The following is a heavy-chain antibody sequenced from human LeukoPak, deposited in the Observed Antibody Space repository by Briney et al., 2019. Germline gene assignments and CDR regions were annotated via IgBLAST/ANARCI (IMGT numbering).Heavy chain of an antibody. CDR3: ARDLRNSSGSRRGAFGI. J-gene: IGHJ3*02. CDR1: GGSISNNY. Sequence: SETLSLTCTVSGGSISNNYWGWIRQPPGKGLEWIGYIYYSGSTNYKPSLKSRVTISVDTSKNQFPLKLSSVTAADTAVYYCARDLRNSSGSRRGAFGIWGQGTMVTVSS. V-gene: IGHV4-59*01. D-gene: IGHD6-19*01. CDR2: IYYSGST.